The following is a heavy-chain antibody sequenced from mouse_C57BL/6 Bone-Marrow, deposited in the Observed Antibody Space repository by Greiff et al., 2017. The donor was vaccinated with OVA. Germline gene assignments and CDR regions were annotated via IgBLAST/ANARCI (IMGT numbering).Heavy chain of an antibody. Sequence: EVQLQQSGTVLARPGASVKMSCKTSGYTFTSYWMHWVKQRPGQGLEWIGAIYPGNSDTSYNQKFKGKAKLTAVTSASTAYMELSSLTDEDSAVYYCTDVANWDFDYWGQGTTLTVSS. CDR3: TDVANWDFDY. CDR2: IYPGNSDT. CDR1: GYTFTSYW. D-gene: IGHD4-1*01. V-gene: IGHV1-5*01. J-gene: IGHJ2*01.